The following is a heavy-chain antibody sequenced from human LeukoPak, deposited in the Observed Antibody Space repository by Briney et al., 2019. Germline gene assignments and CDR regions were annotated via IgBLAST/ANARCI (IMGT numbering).Heavy chain of an antibody. V-gene: IGHV3-23*01. CDR1: GFTFSSYA. J-gene: IGHJ5*02. CDR2: ISGSGGST. CDR3: AKETIFGVVIKVKDWFDP. Sequence: PGGSLRLSCAASGFTFSSYAMSWVRQAPGKGLEWVSAISGSGGSTYYADSVKGRFTISRDNSKNTLYLQMNSLRAEDTAVYYCAKETIFGVVIKVKDWFDPWAREPWSPSPQ. D-gene: IGHD3-3*01.